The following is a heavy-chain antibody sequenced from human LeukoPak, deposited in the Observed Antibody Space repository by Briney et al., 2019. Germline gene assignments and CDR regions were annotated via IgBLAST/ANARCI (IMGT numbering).Heavy chain of an antibody. CDR3: ARDEGGVYYDFWSGYFDY. CDR2: ISYDGSNK. Sequence: GGFLRLSCAASGFTFSSYAMHWVRQAPGKGLEWVAVISYDGSNKYYADSVKGRFTISRDNSKNTLYLQMNSLRAEDTAVYHCARDEGGVYYDFWSGYFDYWGQGTLVTVSS. D-gene: IGHD3-3*01. J-gene: IGHJ4*02. V-gene: IGHV3-30-3*01. CDR1: GFTFSSYA.